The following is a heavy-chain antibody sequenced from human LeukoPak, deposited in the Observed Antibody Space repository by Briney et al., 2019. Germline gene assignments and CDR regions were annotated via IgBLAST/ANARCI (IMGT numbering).Heavy chain of an antibody. J-gene: IGHJ4*02. Sequence: GASVKVSCKASGYTFTGYYMHWVRQAPGQGLEWMGWINPNSGGTNYAQKFQGRVTMTRDTPISTAYMELSRLRSDDTAVYYCARARHPYGSGSYYSYWGQGTLVTVSS. D-gene: IGHD3-10*01. CDR3: ARARHPYGSGSYYSY. V-gene: IGHV1-2*02. CDR2: INPNSGGT. CDR1: GYTFTGYY.